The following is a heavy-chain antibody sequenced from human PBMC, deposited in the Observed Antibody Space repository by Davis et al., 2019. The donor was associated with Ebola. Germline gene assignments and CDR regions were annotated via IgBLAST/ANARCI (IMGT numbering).Heavy chain of an antibody. Sequence: MPGASLRLSCTVSGGSISSYYWSWIRQPPGKGLEWIGYIYYSGSTNYNPSLKSRVTISVDTSKNQFSLKLSSVTAADTAVYYCARDTSYWGQGTLVTVSS. D-gene: IGHD3-16*01. CDR1: GGSISSYY. CDR3: ARDTSY. CDR2: IYYSGST. V-gene: IGHV4-59*01. J-gene: IGHJ4*02.